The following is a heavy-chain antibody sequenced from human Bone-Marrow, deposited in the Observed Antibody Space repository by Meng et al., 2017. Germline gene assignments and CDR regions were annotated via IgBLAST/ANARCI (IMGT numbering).Heavy chain of an antibody. Sequence: GEPLKISCVGSGFAFSSYTMSWVRQAPGKGLEWVSGISVNGDRAYYAVSVKGRFTISRDNSKNTLYVQMNSLRAEDTAVYYCAKDRVPDGIWSIDYWGQGTLVTVSS. J-gene: IGHJ4*02. V-gene: IGHV3-23*01. D-gene: IGHD1-14*01. CDR1: GFAFSSYT. CDR3: AKDRVPDGIWSIDY. CDR2: ISVNGDRA.